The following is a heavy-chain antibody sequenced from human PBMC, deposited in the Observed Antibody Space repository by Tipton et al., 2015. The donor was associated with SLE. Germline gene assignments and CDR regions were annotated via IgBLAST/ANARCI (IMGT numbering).Heavy chain of an antibody. CDR1: GGSISSHY. J-gene: IGHJ4*02. CDR2: IYYSGST. CDR3: AKGSGWYKD. D-gene: IGHD6-19*01. V-gene: IGHV4-59*11. Sequence: TLSLTCTVSGGSISSHYWSWIRRPPGKGLEWIGYIYYSGSTNYNPSLKSRVTISVDTSKNQFSLKLSSVTAADTAVYYCAKGSGWYKDWGQGTLVTVSS.